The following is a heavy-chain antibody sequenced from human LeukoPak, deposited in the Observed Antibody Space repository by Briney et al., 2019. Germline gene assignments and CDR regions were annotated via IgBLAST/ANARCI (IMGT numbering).Heavy chain of an antibody. V-gene: IGHV1-69*04. Sequence: EASVKVSCKASGGTFSSYAISWVRQAPGQGLEWMGRIIPILGIANYAQKFQGGVTITADKSTSTAYMELSSLRSEDTAVYYCARAYNWNDGNWFDPWGQGTLVTVSS. CDR1: GGTFSSYA. CDR3: ARAYNWNDGNWFDP. D-gene: IGHD1-1*01. CDR2: IIPILGIA. J-gene: IGHJ5*02.